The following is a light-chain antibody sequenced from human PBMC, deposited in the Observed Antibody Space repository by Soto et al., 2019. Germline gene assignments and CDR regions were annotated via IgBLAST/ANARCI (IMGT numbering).Light chain of an antibody. Sequence: DIVMTQSPDSLAVSLGERATINCKSSQNVFYTPNNKHYVAWYQQRPGQPPTLLIYWASTREFGVPERFSGSGSGTDFTLTISSLQAEDVAVYYCHQYYNTPPTFGQGTKVDIK. CDR1: QNVFYTPNNKHY. V-gene: IGKV4-1*01. J-gene: IGKJ1*01. CDR2: WAS. CDR3: HQYYNTPPT.